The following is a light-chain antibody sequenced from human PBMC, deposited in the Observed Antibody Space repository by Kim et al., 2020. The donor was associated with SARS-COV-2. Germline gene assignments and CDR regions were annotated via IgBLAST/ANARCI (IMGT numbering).Light chain of an antibody. CDR3: KQYGSSPLT. CDR2: EAS. Sequence: SLGERATLACGASQSVSSSYVAWNKRKPGLQPRSLIYEASSRATGIPDRFSGSGSGTALTLTISRLGPEDFAVYYCKQYGSSPLTFGAGTKVDIK. J-gene: IGKJ4*01. V-gene: IGKV3D-20*01. CDR1: QSVSSSY.